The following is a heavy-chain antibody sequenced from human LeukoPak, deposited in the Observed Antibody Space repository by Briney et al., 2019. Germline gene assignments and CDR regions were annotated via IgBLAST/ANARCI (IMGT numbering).Heavy chain of an antibody. CDR3: ARERDGRFFDY. V-gene: IGHV3-7*01. J-gene: IGHJ4*02. D-gene: IGHD5-24*01. Sequence: GGSLRLSCAASGFTFSSYWMSWVRQAPGKGLEWVANIKQDGSEKYYVDSVKGRFTISRDNVKNSLYLQMNTPRAGDTAVYYCARERDGRFFDYWGQGTLVTVSS. CDR1: GFTFSSYW. CDR2: IKQDGSEK.